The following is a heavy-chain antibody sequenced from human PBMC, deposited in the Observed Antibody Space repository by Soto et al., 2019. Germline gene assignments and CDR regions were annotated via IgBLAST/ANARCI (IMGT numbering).Heavy chain of an antibody. CDR3: AHRLASTAVAGTDAFDI. Sequence: QITLKESGPPLVKPTQTLTLTCTFSGFSLSTSGVGVGWIRQPPGKALEWLALIYWDDDKRYSPSLKSRLTITKDTSKNQVVLTMTNMDPVDTATYYCAHRLASTAVAGTDAFDIWGQGTMVTVSS. CDR2: IYWDDDK. CDR1: GFSLSTSGVG. V-gene: IGHV2-5*02. J-gene: IGHJ3*02. D-gene: IGHD6-19*01.